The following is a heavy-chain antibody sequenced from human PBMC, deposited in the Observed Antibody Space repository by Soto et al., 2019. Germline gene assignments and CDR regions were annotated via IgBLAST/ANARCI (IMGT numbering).Heavy chain of an antibody. CDR1: GFGFTFSSYA. J-gene: IGHJ6*02. Sequence: GGSLRLSCAASGFGFTFSSYAMSWVRQAPGKGLEWVSAISGSGGSTYYADSVKGRFTISRDNSKNTLYLQMNSLRAEDTAVYYCAKDLIAVAGIYYYYYGMDVWGQGTTVTVSS. D-gene: IGHD6-19*01. V-gene: IGHV3-23*01. CDR3: AKDLIAVAGIYYYYYGMDV. CDR2: ISGSGGST.